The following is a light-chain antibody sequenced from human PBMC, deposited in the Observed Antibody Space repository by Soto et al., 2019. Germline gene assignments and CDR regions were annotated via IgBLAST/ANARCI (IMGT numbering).Light chain of an antibody. J-gene: IGKJ5*01. Sequence: EIVLTQSPATLSLSPGERATLSCRASQSVSSYLAWYQQKPGQAPRLLIYDASNRATGIPARFSGSGSGTDFTLTISSLEPEDVAVYYYQQRSSWPPITFGQGTRLEIK. CDR1: QSVSSY. V-gene: IGKV3-11*01. CDR3: QQRSSWPPIT. CDR2: DAS.